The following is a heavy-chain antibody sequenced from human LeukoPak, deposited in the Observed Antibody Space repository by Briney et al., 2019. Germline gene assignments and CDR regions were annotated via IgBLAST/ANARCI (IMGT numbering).Heavy chain of an antibody. Sequence: SQTLSLTCTVSGGSISSGDYYGSWIRQPPGKGLEWIAYMYYSGSTYYNPSLKSRVTMSADTSKNQLSLKLSSVTAADTAVYYCARPYYYDSRIDPWGQEILVTVSS. CDR2: MYYSGST. D-gene: IGHD3-22*01. J-gene: IGHJ5*02. CDR3: ARPYYYDSRIDP. V-gene: IGHV4-30-4*01. CDR1: GGSISSGDYY.